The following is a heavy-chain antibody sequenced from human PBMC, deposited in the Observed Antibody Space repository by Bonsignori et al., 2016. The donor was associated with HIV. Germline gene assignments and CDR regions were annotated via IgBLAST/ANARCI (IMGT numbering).Heavy chain of an antibody. CDR2: IHGSGRT. D-gene: IGHD4/OR15-4a*01. CDR3: ASYGAYDSFVHDIFDM. CDR1: GGSISSDSYY. J-gene: IGHJ3*02. Sequence: SETLSLTCTVSGGSISSDSYYWSWIRQPAGKGLEWIGRIHGSGRTNYNPSLKSRVTISEDTSKNQFFLNLTSVTAADTAVYYCASYGAYDSFVHDIFDMWGQGTSVTVSS. V-gene: IGHV4-61*02.